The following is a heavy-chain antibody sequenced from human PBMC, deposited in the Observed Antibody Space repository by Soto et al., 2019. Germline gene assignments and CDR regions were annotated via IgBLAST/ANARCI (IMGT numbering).Heavy chain of an antibody. Sequence: QGQLQESGPGLVKPSETLSLTCTVSGGSISGYYWSWIRQPAGKGLEWIGRFYTTESINYNPSLKSRLTMSVDTSKNQFSLKLNSVTAADTAVYYCARRVTHWYFDVWGRGTLVTVSS. D-gene: IGHD4-4*01. CDR2: FYTTESI. V-gene: IGHV4-4*07. J-gene: IGHJ2*01. CDR1: GGSISGYY. CDR3: ARRVTHWYFDV.